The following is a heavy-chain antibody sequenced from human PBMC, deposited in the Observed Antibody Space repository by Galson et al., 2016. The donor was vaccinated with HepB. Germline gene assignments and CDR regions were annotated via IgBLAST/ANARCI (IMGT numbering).Heavy chain of an antibody. D-gene: IGHD6-6*01. J-gene: IGHJ4*02. CDR3: AKDYAVAARPPDY. Sequence: SLRLSCAGSGFSFSSFYLNWLRQAPGKGLEWVSSVSHSSTYVYYADSVEGRFTISRDNAKNTLYLQMNNLRPEDTAVYYCAKDYAVAARPPDYWGQGTLVTVSS. CDR2: VSHSSTYV. CDR1: GFSFSSFY. V-gene: IGHV3-21*01.